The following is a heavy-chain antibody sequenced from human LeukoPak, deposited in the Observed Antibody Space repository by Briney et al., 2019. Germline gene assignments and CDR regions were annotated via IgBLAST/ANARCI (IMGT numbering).Heavy chain of an antibody. CDR2: IIPISGTA. V-gene: IGHV1-69*05. CDR3: ARAPRWLGVYYFDY. J-gene: IGHJ4*02. D-gene: IGHD4-23*01. Sequence: SVKVSCKASGGTFSSYAISWGRQAPGQGLEWMEGIIPISGTANHAQKFQGRVTITTDESTSTAYMELSSLRSEDTAVYYCARAPRWLGVYYFDYWGQGTLVTVSS. CDR1: GGTFSSYA.